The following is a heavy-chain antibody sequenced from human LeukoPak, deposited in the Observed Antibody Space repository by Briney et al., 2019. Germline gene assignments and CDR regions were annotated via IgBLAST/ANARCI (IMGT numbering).Heavy chain of an antibody. Sequence: GGSLRLSCAASGFTFSNYNMNWVRQAPGKGLEWVSYMSSSGSTIYYADSVKGRFTISRDNAKNSVYLQMNSLRDEDTAVYYCAGARYADYWGQGTLVTVSS. CDR2: MSSSGSTI. V-gene: IGHV3-48*02. CDR3: AGARYADY. J-gene: IGHJ4*02. D-gene: IGHD3-9*01. CDR1: GFTFSNYN.